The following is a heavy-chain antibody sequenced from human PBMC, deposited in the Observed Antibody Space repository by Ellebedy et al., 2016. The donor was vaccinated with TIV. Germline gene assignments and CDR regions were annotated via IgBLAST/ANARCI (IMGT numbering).Heavy chain of an antibody. CDR1: GLTFSSPA. CDR3: AKNAYGSRSHFFFQY. D-gene: IGHD3-10*01. J-gene: IGHJ4*02. Sequence: GESLKISCAASGLTFSSPAMSWVRQAPGGGLEWVSFISGDGYSTYYADSVKGRYTISRDDSKSTVFLHMSGLRAEDTAIYYCAKNAYGSRSHFFFQYWGQGALVTVSS. CDR2: ISGDGYST. V-gene: IGHV3-23*01.